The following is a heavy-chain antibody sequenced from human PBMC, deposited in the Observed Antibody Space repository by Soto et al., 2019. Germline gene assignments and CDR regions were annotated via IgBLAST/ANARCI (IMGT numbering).Heavy chain of an antibody. J-gene: IGHJ2*01. Sequence: SQTLSLTCVISGDSVSSNSAAWNWIRQSPSRGLEWLGRTYYRSKWYNDYAVSVKSRITINPDTSKNQISLQLNSVTSADTTVYYCVRDRGDLDCRCTNCYPNWYFDLWGRGNQVTVSS. CDR1: GDSVSSNSAA. CDR2: TYYRSKWYN. D-gene: IGHD2-2*01. CDR3: VRDRGDLDCRCTNCYPNWYFDL. V-gene: IGHV6-1*01.